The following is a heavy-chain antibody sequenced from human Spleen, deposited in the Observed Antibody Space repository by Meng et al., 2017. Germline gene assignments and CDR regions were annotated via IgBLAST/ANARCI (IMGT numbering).Heavy chain of an antibody. J-gene: IGHJ4*02. D-gene: IGHD6-19*01. V-gene: IGHV4-34*01. CDR1: GGSFSGYY. CDR2: INHSGST. Sequence: SETLSLTCAVYGGSFSGYYWSWIRQPPGQGLEWIGEINHSGSTNYNPSLKSRVTISVDTSKNQFSLKLGSVTAADTAVYYCARGVGGSGWYNNHDYWGQGTLVTVSS. CDR3: ARGVGGSGWYNNHDY.